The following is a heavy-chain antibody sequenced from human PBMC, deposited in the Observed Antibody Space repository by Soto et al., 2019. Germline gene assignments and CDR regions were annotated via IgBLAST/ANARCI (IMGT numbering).Heavy chain of an antibody. CDR3: ARDPAWDRDRLRLGELSFPAYGMDV. J-gene: IGHJ6*02. CDR2: IIPIFGTA. V-gene: IGHV1-69*13. CDR1: GGTFSSYA. Sequence: GASVKVSCKASGGTFSSYAISWVRQAPGQGLEWMGGIIPIFGTANYAQKFRGRVTITADESTSTAYMELSSLRSEDTAVYYCARDPAWDRDRLRLGELSFPAYGMDVCGQGTTVTVSS. D-gene: IGHD3-16*02.